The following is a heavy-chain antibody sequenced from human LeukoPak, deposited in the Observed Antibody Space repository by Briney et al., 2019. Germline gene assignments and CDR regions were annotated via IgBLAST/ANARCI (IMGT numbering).Heavy chain of an antibody. CDR3: AELGITMIGGV. CDR1: GFTFDDYA. D-gene: IGHD3-10*02. V-gene: IGHV3-9*01. CDR2: ISWNSGSI. Sequence: GGSLRLSCAASGFTFDDYAMHWVRQAPGKGLGWVSGISWNSGSIGYADSVKGRFTISRDNAKNSLYLQMNSLRAEDTAVYYCAELGITMIGGVWGKGTTVTISS. J-gene: IGHJ6*04.